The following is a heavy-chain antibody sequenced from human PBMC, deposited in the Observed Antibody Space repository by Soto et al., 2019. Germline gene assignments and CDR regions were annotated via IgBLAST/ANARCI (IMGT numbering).Heavy chain of an antibody. CDR2: IYYSGST. CDR3: ARPPAHGGNRNWFDP. Sequence: TLSLTCTVSGGSMSRGGYYWSWIRQHPGKGLEGIGYIYYSGSTYYNPSLKSRVTISVDTSKNQFSLKLSSVTAADTAVDFGARPPAHGGNRNWFDPGGPGTLVTGSA. D-gene: IGHD2-15*01. V-gene: IGHV4-31*03. J-gene: IGHJ5*02. CDR1: GGSMSRGGYY.